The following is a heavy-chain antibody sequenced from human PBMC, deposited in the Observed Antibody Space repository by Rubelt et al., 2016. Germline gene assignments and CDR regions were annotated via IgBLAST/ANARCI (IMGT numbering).Heavy chain of an antibody. CDR3: ARDPDAVDI. V-gene: IGHV4-34*01. CDR2: INHSGST. CDR1: GGSFSGYY. J-gene: IGHJ3*02. Sequence: QVQLQQWGAGLLKPSETLSLTCAVYGGSFSGYYWSWIRQPPGKGLEWIGEINHSGSTNYNPSLKSRVPLSVEPSKNHFSLNLSSVTAADTAVYYCARDPDAVDIWGQGTMVTVSS.